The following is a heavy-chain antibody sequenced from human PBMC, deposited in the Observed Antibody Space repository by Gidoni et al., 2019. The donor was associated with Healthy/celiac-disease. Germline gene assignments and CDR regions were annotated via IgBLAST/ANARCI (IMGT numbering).Heavy chain of an antibody. J-gene: IGHJ4*02. Sequence: QVQLVESGGGVVQPGRSLRLSCAASEFTFSPYGMHWVRPAPGKGLEWVAVIWYDGSNKYYADSVKGRFTISRDNSKNTLYLQMNSLRAEDTAVYYCARGGDVEYSSSSFSYFDYWGQGTLVTVSS. D-gene: IGHD6-6*01. CDR1: EFTFSPYG. CDR3: ARGGDVEYSSSSFSYFDY. V-gene: IGHV3-33*01. CDR2: IWYDGSNK.